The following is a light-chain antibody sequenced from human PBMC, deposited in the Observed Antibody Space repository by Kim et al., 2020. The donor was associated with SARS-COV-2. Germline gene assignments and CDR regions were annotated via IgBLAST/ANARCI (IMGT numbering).Light chain of an antibody. V-gene: IGKV3-20*01. J-gene: IGKJ3*01. CDR2: AAN. Sequence: SPGERAALSGRASQSVGDDDLAWYQQKPGQTPRLLMFAANIRATGVPDRFRGSGSGADFTLTISGLEPEDFAVYFCQQYHESPRTFGPGTKVDIK. CDR1: QSVGDDD. CDR3: QQYHESPRT.